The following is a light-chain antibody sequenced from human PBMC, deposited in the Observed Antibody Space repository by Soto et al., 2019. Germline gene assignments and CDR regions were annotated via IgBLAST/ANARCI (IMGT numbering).Light chain of an antibody. CDR2: LGS. V-gene: IGKV2-28*01. CDR3: MQALQTGT. Sequence: DIVMTQSPLSLPVTPGEPASISCRSSQSLLHSNGYNYLDWYLQKPGQSPQLLIYLGSNRASGVPDRFSGSGSGTDFTLKISRVEAEDVGVYYCMQALQTGTFVQGTKLEIK. J-gene: IGKJ2*01. CDR1: QSLLHSNGYNY.